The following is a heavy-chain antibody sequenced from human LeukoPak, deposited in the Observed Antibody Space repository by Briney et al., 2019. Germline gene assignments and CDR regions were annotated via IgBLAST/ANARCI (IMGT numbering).Heavy chain of an antibody. V-gene: IGHV4-4*07. D-gene: IGHD5-24*01. CDR2: IYTSGST. CDR3: ARDLSRDGVYYYYMDV. J-gene: IGHJ6*03. CDR1: GGSISSYY. Sequence: SETLSLTCTVSGGSISSYYWGWIRQPAGKGLEWIGRIYTSGSTNYNPSLKSRVTMSLDTSKNQFSLKLSSVTAADTAVYYCARDLSRDGVYYYYMDVWGKGTTVTVS.